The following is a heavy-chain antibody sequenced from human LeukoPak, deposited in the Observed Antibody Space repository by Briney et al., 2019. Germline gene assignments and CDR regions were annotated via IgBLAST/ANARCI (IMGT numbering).Heavy chain of an antibody. CDR1: GFTFKMYN. CDR3: ARSEVTKYSMDV. CDR2: IWFDGSSK. V-gene: IGHV3-33*07. J-gene: IGHJ6*01. Sequence: PGGSLRLSCAASGFTFKMYNMNWVRQAPGKGLKWVSAIWFDGSSKYYVDSVRGRFTISRDNSKNTFFVQMNSLRAEDTAIYYCARSEVTKYSMDVCGQGTTVTVSS. D-gene: IGHD2-21*02.